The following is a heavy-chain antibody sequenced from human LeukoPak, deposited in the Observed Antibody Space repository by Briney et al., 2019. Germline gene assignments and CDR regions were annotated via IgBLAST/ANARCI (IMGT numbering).Heavy chain of an antibody. CDR3: ARATYCSSTSCYLQYYFDY. V-gene: IGHV3-7*04. D-gene: IGHD2-2*01. CDR1: GFTFSSYW. J-gene: IGHJ4*02. CDR2: IKQDGSEK. Sequence: GGSLRLSCAASGFTFSSYWMSWVRQAPGKGLEWVANIKQDGSEKYYVDSVKGRFTISRDNAKNSLYLQMNSLRAKDTAVYYCARATYCSSTSCYLQYYFDYWGQGTLVTVSS.